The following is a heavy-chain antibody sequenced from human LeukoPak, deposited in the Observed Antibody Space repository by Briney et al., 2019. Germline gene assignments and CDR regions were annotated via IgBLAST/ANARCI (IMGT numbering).Heavy chain of an antibody. D-gene: IGHD3-16*02. CDR3: ARGLGYDYVWGSYRHRDDY. V-gene: IGHV1-2*06. CDR1: GYTFTGYY. J-gene: IGHJ4*02. Sequence: EASVKVSCKASGYTFTGYYMHWVRQAPGQGLEWMGRINPNSGGTNYAQKFQGRVTMTRDTSISTAYMELSRLRSDDTAVYYCARGLGYDYVWGSYRHRDDYWGQGTLVTVSS. CDR2: INPNSGGT.